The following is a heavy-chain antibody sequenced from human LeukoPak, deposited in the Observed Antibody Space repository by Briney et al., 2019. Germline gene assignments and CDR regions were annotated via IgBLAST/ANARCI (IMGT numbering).Heavy chain of an antibody. CDR1: GFTFSSYS. Sequence: GGSLRLSCAAAGFTFSSYSMNWVRQAPGKGLEWVSSISSSSSYIYYADSVKGRFTISRDNAKNSLYLQMNSLRAEDTAVYYCARDSAGEIRWLRLWYFDYWGQGTLVTVSS. J-gene: IGHJ4*02. CDR3: ARDSAGEIRWLRLWYFDY. V-gene: IGHV3-21*01. CDR2: ISSSSSYI. D-gene: IGHD5-12*01.